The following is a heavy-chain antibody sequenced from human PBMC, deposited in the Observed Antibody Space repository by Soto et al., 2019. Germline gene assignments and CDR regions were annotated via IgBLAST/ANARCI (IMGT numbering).Heavy chain of an antibody. CDR2: IKQDGTET. CDR3: AKEREYQLLTCNDY. V-gene: IGHV3-7*05. CDR1: GFPFSSYW. Sequence: GGSLRLSCAASGFPFSSYWMSWVRQAPGKGLEWVATIKQDGTETYYLDYVKGRFTISRDNAKTSLYLQMNSLRAEDTAVYYCAKEREYQLLTCNDYWGQGTLVTVSS. D-gene: IGHD2-2*01. J-gene: IGHJ4*02.